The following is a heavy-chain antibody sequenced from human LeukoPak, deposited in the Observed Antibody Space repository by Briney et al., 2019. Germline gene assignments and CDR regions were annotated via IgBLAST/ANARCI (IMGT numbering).Heavy chain of an antibody. V-gene: IGHV1-8*01. Sequence: ASVKVSCKPSGYTFNIYDINWVRQVTGQGLEWMGWMNPNTGNAGYPQKFQSRVTMTRNTSISTAYLELSSLRSEDTAVYYCARGVRRARTEDYESSGYFPSDYWGQGTLVTVSS. D-gene: IGHD3-22*01. CDR2: MNPNTGNA. CDR3: ARGVRRARTEDYESSGYFPSDY. CDR1: GYTFNIYD. J-gene: IGHJ4*02.